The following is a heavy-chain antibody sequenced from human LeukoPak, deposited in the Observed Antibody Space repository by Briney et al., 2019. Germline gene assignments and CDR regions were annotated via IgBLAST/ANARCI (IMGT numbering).Heavy chain of an antibody. J-gene: IGHJ4*02. CDR1: GGSISSYY. CDR3: ARDRSYGDYLFDY. D-gene: IGHD4-17*01. V-gene: IGHV4-30-4*08. CDR2: IYYSGST. Sequence: SETLSLTCTVSGGSISSYYWSWIRQPPGKGLEWIGYIYYSGSTYYNPSHKSRVTISVDTSKNQFSLKLSSVTAADTAVYYCARDRSYGDYLFDYWGQGTLVTVSS.